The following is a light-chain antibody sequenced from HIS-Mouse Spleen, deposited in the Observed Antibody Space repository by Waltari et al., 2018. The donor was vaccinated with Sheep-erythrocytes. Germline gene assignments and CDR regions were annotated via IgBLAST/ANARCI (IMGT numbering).Light chain of an antibody. Sequence: QSALTQPRSVSGSPGQSVTISCTGTSSDVGGYNYVSWYQQHPGKAPKLMIYDVSKRPSGVPDRFSGSKSGNTASLTTSGLQAEDEADYYCCSYAGSYNHVFATGPRSPS. CDR2: DVS. V-gene: IGLV2-11*01. J-gene: IGLJ1*01. CDR1: SSDVGGYNY. CDR3: CSYAGSYNHV.